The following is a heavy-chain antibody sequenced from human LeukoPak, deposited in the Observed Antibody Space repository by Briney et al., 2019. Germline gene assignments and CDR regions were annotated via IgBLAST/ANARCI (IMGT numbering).Heavy chain of an antibody. J-gene: IGHJ4*02. D-gene: IGHD4-17*01. CDR2: ISASGGST. Sequence: GGSLRLSCAASGFTFSSYAMSWVRQAPGNGLEWVSTISASGGSTYYADSVKGRFTISRDNSKNTLYLQMNSLRAEDTAVYYCARDQVSTVTYHDYWGQGALVTVSS. CDR1: GFTFSSYA. V-gene: IGHV3-23*01. CDR3: ARDQVSTVTYHDY.